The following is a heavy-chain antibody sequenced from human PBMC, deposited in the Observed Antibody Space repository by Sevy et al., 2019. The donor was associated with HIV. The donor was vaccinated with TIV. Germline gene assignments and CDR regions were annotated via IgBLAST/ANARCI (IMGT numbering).Heavy chain of an antibody. Sequence: SETLSLTCTVSGGSISSYYWSWIRQPPGKGLEWIGYIYYSGSTNYNPSLKSRVTISVDTSKNQFSLKLSSVTAADTAVYYGARTDYDILTGYLHAFDIWGQGTMVTVSS. CDR2: IYYSGST. CDR3: ARTDYDILTGYLHAFDI. CDR1: GGSISSYY. V-gene: IGHV4-59*01. J-gene: IGHJ3*02. D-gene: IGHD3-9*01.